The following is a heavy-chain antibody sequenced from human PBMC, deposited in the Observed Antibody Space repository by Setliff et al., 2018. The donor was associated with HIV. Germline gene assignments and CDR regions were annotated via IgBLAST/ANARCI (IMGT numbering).Heavy chain of an antibody. CDR2: IFSNDEK. V-gene: IGHV2-26*01. CDR1: GFSLSNARMG. J-gene: IGHJ3*02. Sequence: SGPTLVNPTQTLTLTCTVSGFSLSNARMGVSWIRQPPGKALEWLAHIFSNDEKSYSTSLKSRLTITKDTSKNQVVLTMTNMDPVDTATYYCAHRRRSYYYDSSGPPGAFDIWGQGTMVTVSS. D-gene: IGHD3-22*01. CDR3: AHRRRSYYYDSSGPPGAFDI.